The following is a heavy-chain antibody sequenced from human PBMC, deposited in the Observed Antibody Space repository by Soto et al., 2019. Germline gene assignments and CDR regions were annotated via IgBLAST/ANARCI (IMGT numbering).Heavy chain of an antibody. CDR2: IRFDGTNP. V-gene: IGHV3-30*19. Sequence: QVQLVESGGGVVQPGTSLRLSCAASGFSFRDFGMQWVRQAPGKGLEWVAIIRFDGTNPYYADSVKGRFTVSRDNSKNILFLTMDSLRVEDTAMYYLKRGEFSGRNYTGSHFWGQGTLVFVSS. CDR3: KRGEFSGRNYTGSHF. J-gene: IGHJ4*02. D-gene: IGHD3-3*01. CDR1: GFSFRDFG.